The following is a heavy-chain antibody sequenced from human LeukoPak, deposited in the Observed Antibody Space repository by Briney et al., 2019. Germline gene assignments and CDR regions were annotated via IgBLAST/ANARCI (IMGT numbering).Heavy chain of an antibody. J-gene: IGHJ6*03. CDR2: ISSSGSTI. CDR1: GFTFSSYE. Sequence: PGGSLRLSCAASGFTFSSYEMNWVRQAPGKGLEWVSYISSSGSTIYYADSVKGRFTISRDNAKNSLYLQMNSLRAEDTAVYYCARNSVLRYFDWLLWRYYYYYYMDVWGKGTTVTISS. D-gene: IGHD3-9*01. CDR3: ARNSVLRYFDWLLWRYYYYYYMDV. V-gene: IGHV3-48*03.